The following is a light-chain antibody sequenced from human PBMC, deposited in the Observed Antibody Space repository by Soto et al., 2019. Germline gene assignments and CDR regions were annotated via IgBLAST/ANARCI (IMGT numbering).Light chain of an antibody. CDR1: NSDVGGYNF. Sequence: QSALTQPPSASGSPGQSVIISCTGTNSDVGGYNFVSWYQQHPGKAPKLMIYEVNKRPSGVPDRFSGSKSGNTASLTVSGLQAEDEADYYCSSYGGGDTFHVIFGGGTKLTVL. V-gene: IGLV2-8*01. J-gene: IGLJ2*01. CDR2: EVN. CDR3: SSYGGGDTFHVI.